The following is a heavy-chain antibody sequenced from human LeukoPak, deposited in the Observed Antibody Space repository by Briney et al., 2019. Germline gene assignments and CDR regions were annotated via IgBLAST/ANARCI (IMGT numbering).Heavy chain of an antibody. CDR2: ISSSSSYI. D-gene: IGHD3-22*01. Sequence: PGGSLRLSCSVSGFTFRSYEMNWVRQAPGKGLEWVSSISSSSSYIYYADSVKGRFTISRDNAKNSLYLQMNSLRAEDTAVYYCARDLRYYDSSGYLIPGREPREVWGQGTLVTVSS. CDR3: ARDLRYYDSSGYLIPGREPREV. J-gene: IGHJ4*02. V-gene: IGHV3-21*01. CDR1: GFTFRSYE.